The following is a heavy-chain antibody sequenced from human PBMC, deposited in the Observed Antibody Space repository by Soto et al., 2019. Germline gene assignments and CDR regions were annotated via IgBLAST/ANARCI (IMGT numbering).Heavy chain of an antibody. CDR2: IYYSGST. Sequence: QVQLQESGPGLVKPSQTLSLTCTVSGGSISSGGYYWSWIRQHPGKGLEWIGYIYYSGSTYYNPSLKSRVTISVDTSKNQFSLKLSSVTAADTAVYYCARDTRGGTMVREGLGFDPWGQGTLVTVSS. J-gene: IGHJ5*02. CDR1: GGSISSGGYY. D-gene: IGHD3-10*01. V-gene: IGHV4-31*03. CDR3: ARDTRGGTMVREGLGFDP.